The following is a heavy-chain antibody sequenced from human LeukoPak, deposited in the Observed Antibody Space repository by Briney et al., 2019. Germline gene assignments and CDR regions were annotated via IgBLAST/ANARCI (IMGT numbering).Heavy chain of an antibody. V-gene: IGHV3-74*01. J-gene: IGHJ1*01. CDR3: ATGNYYYSRGYYTFGH. D-gene: IGHD3-22*01. Sequence: GGSLTLSCAASGFTFSRYWLHWVRQAHGKGLVWVSRINGDGSTTSNADSVKGEFTISIDNAKNTLYLQMNSLRAEETAVYYCATGNYYYSRGYYTFGHWGQGTLVTVSS. CDR1: GFTFSRYW. CDR2: INGDGSTT.